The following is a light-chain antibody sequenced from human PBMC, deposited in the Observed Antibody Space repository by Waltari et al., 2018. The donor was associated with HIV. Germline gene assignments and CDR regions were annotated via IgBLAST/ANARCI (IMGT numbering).Light chain of an antibody. J-gene: IGLJ2*01. CDR2: YND. CDR1: SSNIGNNG. Sequence: QSVLTQPPSVSGAPRQRVTISCSGGSSNIGNNGVTWYQQIPGRPPKLLIHYNDLLPSGVSDRFSGSKSGTSASLGITGLQTEDEAYYYCQSCDSSLSAVVFGGGTKLTVL. V-gene: IGLV1-36*01. CDR3: QSCDSSLSAVV.